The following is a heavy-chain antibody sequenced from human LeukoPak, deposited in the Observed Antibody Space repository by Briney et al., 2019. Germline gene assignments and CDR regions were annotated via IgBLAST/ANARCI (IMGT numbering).Heavy chain of an antibody. CDR3: ASGVGQDYYYMDV. V-gene: IGHV4-59*01. CDR1: GGSFSGYY. Sequence: SETLSLTCAVYGGSFSGYYWSWIRQPPGKGLEWIGYIYYSGSTNYNPSLKSRVTISVDTSKNQFSLKLSSVTAADTAVYYCASGVGQDYYYMDVWGKGTTVTVSS. J-gene: IGHJ6*03. CDR2: IYYSGST. D-gene: IGHD3-10*01.